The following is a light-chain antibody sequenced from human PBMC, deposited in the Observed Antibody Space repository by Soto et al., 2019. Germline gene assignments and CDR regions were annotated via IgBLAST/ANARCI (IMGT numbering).Light chain of an antibody. J-gene: IGKJ1*01. V-gene: IGKV1-5*01. Sequence: DIQMTLSPSTLSASVGDRVAITGRASQSISSWLAWYQQKPGKAPKLLIYDASSLESGVPSRFSGSGSGTEFTLTISSLQPDDFATYYCQQYNSYSGTFGQGTKV. CDR1: QSISSW. CDR3: QQYNSYSGT. CDR2: DAS.